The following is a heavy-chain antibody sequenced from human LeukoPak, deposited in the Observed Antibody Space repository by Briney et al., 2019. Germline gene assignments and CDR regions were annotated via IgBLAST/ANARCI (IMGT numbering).Heavy chain of an antibody. V-gene: IGHV1-2*02. CDR3: ARYYDFWSGSMDV. Sequence: ASVKVSCKASGYTFTGYYMHWVRQAPGQGLEWMGWINPNSGGTNYAQKFQGRVTMTRDTSISTAYMELSRLRSDDTAVYYCARYYDFWSGSMDVWGQGTTVTVSS. CDR1: GYTFTGYY. CDR2: INPNSGGT. J-gene: IGHJ6*02. D-gene: IGHD3-3*01.